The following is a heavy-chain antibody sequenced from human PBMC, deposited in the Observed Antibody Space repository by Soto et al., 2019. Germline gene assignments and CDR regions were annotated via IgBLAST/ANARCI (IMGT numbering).Heavy chain of an antibody. CDR2: INHRGST. CDR3: ARDRSSGGAYSRRWFDP. V-gene: IGHV4-34*01. J-gene: IGHJ5*02. Sequence: SETLSLTCAVYGGSFSGYYWSWIRQPPGKGLDWIGEINHRGSTNYNPSLKSRVTISVDTSKNHFSLNLKYLTAADTAVYYCARDRSSGGAYSRRWFDPWGQGTQVT. D-gene: IGHD5-18*01. CDR1: GGSFSGYY.